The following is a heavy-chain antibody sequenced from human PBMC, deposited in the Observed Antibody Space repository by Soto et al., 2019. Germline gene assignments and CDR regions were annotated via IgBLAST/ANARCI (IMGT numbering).Heavy chain of an antibody. V-gene: IGHV1-69*13. CDR2: IIPIFGTA. D-gene: IGHD3-22*01. CDR3: ASSYGSSGYLEYFQH. CDR1: GGTFSSYA. Sequence: GASVKVSCKASGGTFSSYAISWVRQAPGQGLEWMGGIIPIFGTANYAQKFQGRVTITADESTSTAYMELSSLRSEDTAVYYCASSYGSSGYLEYFQHWRQGTLVTVSS. J-gene: IGHJ1*01.